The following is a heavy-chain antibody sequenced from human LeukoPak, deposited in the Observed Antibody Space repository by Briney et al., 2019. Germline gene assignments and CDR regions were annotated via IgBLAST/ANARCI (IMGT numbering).Heavy chain of an antibody. CDR2: IYYSGST. CDR3: TRDVGKMGMDV. V-gene: IGHV4-39*07. J-gene: IGHJ6*02. Sequence: SETLSLTCTVSGGSISGSSHYWGWIRQPPGKGLEWIGTIYYSGSTYYNPSLKSRVTISLVMSKNQISLKLSSVTAADTAVYYCTRDVGKMGMDVWGQGTTVTVSS. CDR1: GGSISGSSHY.